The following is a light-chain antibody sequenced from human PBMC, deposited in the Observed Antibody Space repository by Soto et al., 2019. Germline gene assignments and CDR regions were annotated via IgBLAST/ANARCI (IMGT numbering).Light chain of an antibody. CDR2: AVS. Sequence: QSALTQPRSVSGSPGQSVTISCTGTNSDVGGYNFVSWYQQLPGKAPKLMNSAVSQRPSGVPDRFSGSKSGNTASLTISGLQADDEADYFCCSYTASDIWVFGGGTKLTVL. CDR1: NSDVGGYNF. CDR3: CSYTASDIWV. V-gene: IGLV2-11*01. J-gene: IGLJ3*02.